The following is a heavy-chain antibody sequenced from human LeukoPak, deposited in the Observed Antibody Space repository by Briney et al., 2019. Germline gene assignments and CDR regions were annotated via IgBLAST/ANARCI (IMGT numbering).Heavy chain of an antibody. D-gene: IGHD6-19*01. J-gene: IGHJ4*02. CDR1: GYRFTSYW. V-gene: IGHV5-51*01. Sequence: GESLKISCQGSGYRFTSYWIGWVRQMPGKGLERMGIIYPGDSDTRYSPSFQGQVTISAVKSISTAYLQWSSLKASDTAMYYCARRDSSGWYYFDYWGQGTLVTVSS. CDR3: ARRDSSGWYYFDY. CDR2: IYPGDSDT.